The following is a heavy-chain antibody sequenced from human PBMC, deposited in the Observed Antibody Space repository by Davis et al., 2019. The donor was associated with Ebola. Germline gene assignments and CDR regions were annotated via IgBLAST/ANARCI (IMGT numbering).Heavy chain of an antibody. J-gene: IGHJ4*02. D-gene: IGHD3-16*01. V-gene: IGHV1-8*01. CDR1: GYTFTIYD. CDR2: MNPNSGNT. Sequence: ASVKVSCKASGYTFTIYDINWVRQATGQGLEWMGWMNPNSGNTGYAQKFQGRVTMTRNTSISTAYMELSSLRSEDTAVYFCARVGGTFYESDYWGQGTLVTVSS. CDR3: ARVGGTFYESDY.